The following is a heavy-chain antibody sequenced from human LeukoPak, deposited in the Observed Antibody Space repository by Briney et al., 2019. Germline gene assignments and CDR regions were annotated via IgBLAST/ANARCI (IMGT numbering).Heavy chain of an antibody. V-gene: IGHV3-21*01. CDR3: ARWIGGFDY. J-gene: IGHJ4*02. D-gene: IGHD3-10*01. Sequence: GRSLRLSCAASGFTFSSYTMNWVRQAPGKGLEWVSSISSSRSSIYYADSVKGRFTISRDNAKNSLYLQMNSLRAEDTAVYYCARWIGGFDYWGQGALVTVSS. CDR2: ISSSRSSI. CDR1: GFTFSSYT.